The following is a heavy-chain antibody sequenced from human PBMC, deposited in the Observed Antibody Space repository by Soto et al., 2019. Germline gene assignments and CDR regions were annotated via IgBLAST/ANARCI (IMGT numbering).Heavy chain of an antibody. CDR1: GFSFSTYG. V-gene: IGHV3-33*01. CDR2: VWYDGSKE. J-gene: IGHJ3*02. D-gene: IGHD1-7*01. CDR3: ARTDWNYGTGVFDI. Sequence: QVQLVESGGGVVQPGRSLRLSCAASGFSFSTYGMYWVRQAPAGGLEWVALVWYDGSKEYYADSVKGRFTISRDNSKNTLYLQMNSLRAEDTAVYFCARTDWNYGTGVFDIWGQGTMVTDSS.